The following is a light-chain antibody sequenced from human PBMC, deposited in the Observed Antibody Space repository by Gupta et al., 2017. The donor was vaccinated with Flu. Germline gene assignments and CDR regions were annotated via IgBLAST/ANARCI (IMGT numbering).Light chain of an antibody. CDR3: QQCGTSSWT. J-gene: IGKJ1*01. CDR2: GSS. V-gene: IGKV3-20*01. Sequence: GTLSSSPGETATLSCRASQSISNTSLGWYQQKPGQAPRLLIYGSSNRATGIPDRFTGSGSGTDFTLTVSRLEPEDFAVYYCQQCGTSSWTFGQGTKVEI. CDR1: QSISNTS.